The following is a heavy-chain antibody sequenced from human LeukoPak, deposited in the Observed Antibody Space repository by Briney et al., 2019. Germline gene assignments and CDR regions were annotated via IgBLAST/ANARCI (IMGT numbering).Heavy chain of an antibody. CDR1: GGTFISYA. J-gene: IGHJ4*02. D-gene: IGHD3-22*01. CDR3: ARGAYYDSSGYYHFDY. Sequence: AVKVSCKSSGGTFISYAISWVRQAPGQGLEWMGVIIPIFGTANYAQKFQGRVTITTDESTSTAYMELSSLRSEDTAVYYCARGAYYDSSGYYHFDYWGQGTLVTVSS. V-gene: IGHV1-69*05. CDR2: IIPIFGTA.